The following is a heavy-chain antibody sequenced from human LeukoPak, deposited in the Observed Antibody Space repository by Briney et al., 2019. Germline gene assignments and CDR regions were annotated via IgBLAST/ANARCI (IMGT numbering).Heavy chain of an antibody. J-gene: IGHJ4*02. CDR3: ARVLYCSGGSCYFSPLDY. D-gene: IGHD2-15*01. CDR1: GYTFTSYG. Sequence: ASVKVSCKASGYTFTSYGISWVGQAPGQGLEWMGWISPYNGNTNYAQKLQGRVTITTDTSTSTAYMELRSLRSDDPAVYYCARVLYCSGGSCYFSPLDYWGQGPLVTVSS. V-gene: IGHV1-18*01. CDR2: ISPYNGNT.